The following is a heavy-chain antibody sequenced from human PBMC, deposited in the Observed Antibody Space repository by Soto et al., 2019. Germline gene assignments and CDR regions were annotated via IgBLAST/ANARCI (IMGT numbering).Heavy chain of an antibody. J-gene: IGHJ3*02. CDR1: GYTFTSYD. Sequence: ASVKVSCKASGYTFTSYDINWVRQATGQGLEWMGWMNPNSGNTGYAQKFQDRVTMTRNTSISTAYMELSSLRSEDTAVYYCARVWGEDRGAFDIWGQGTMVTVSS. CDR2: MNPNSGNT. V-gene: IGHV1-8*02. CDR3: ARVWGEDRGAFDI. D-gene: IGHD3-10*01.